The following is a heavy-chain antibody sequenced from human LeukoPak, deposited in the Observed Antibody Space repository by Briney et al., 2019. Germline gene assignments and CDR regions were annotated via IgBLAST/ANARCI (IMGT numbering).Heavy chain of an antibody. CDR3: AKAYGSGSRPFPFDY. CDR2: ISGSGGST. J-gene: IGHJ4*02. V-gene: IGHV3-23*01. CDR1: GFTFSSYA. Sequence: QPGGSLRLSCAVSGFTFSSYAMSWVRQAPGKGLEWVSAISGSGGSTYYADSVKGRFTISRDNSKNTLYLQMNSLRAEDTAVYYCAKAYGSGSRPFPFDYWGQGTLVTVSS. D-gene: IGHD3-10*01.